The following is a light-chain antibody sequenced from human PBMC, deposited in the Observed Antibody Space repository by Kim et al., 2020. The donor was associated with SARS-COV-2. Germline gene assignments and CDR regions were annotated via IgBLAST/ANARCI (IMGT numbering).Light chain of an antibody. CDR3: CSYAGSSTVI. CDR1: TSDVGGYHL. V-gene: IGLV2-23*02. CDR2: EVD. J-gene: IGLJ2*01. Sequence: GQSITISCTGTTSDVGGYHLVSWYQQHPGKAPKLIIYEVDKRPSGVSNHFSGSKSGNTASLTVSGLQAEDEADYYCCSYAGSSTVIFGGGTQLTVL.